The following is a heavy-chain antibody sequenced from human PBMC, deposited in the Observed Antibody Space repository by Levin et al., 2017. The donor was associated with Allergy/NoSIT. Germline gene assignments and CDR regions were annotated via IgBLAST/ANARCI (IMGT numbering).Heavy chain of an antibody. Sequence: GGSLRLSCAASGFTFSSYAMSWVRQAPGKGLEWVSAISGSGGSTYYADSVKGRFAISRDNSKNTLYLQMNSLRAEDTAVYYCAPHEADSSLDYWGQGTLVTVSS. CDR1: GFTFSSYA. V-gene: IGHV3-23*01. CDR2: ISGSGGST. J-gene: IGHJ4*02. D-gene: IGHD3-22*01. CDR3: APHEADSSLDY.